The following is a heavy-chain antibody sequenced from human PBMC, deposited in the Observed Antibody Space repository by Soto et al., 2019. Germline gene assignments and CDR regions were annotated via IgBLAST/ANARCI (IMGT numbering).Heavy chain of an antibody. J-gene: IGHJ5*02. CDR3: ARVGENWFDP. V-gene: IGHV4-31*03. CDR1: GGSISSGGYY. Sequence: PSETLSLTCTVSGGSISSGGYYWSWIRQHPGKGLEWIGYIYCSGSTYYNPSLKSRVTISVDTSKNQFSLKLSSVTAADTAVYYCARVGENWFDPWGQGTLVTVSS. CDR2: IYCSGST. D-gene: IGHD3-10*01.